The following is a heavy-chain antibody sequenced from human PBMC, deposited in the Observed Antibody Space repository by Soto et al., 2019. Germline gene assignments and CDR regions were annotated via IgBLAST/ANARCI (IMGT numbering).Heavy chain of an antibody. Sequence: QVQLVQSGAEVKKPGASVKVSCKASGYTFTSYGISWVRQAPGQGLAWMGWISAYNGNTNYAQKLQGRVTMTTDTSTSTAFMELRSLRSDDTAVYYCARVDSSIGGGNLFDPWGQGTLVTVSS. D-gene: IGHD6-13*01. J-gene: IGHJ5*02. V-gene: IGHV1-18*01. CDR2: ISAYNGNT. CDR1: GYTFTSYG. CDR3: ARVDSSIGGGNLFDP.